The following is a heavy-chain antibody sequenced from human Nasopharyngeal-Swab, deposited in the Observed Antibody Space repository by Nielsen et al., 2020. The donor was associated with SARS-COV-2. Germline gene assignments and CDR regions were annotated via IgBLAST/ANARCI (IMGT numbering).Heavy chain of an antibody. CDR3: ARDLYSGTKPRFWSGYYGYYYGMDV. CDR2: INTNTGNP. J-gene: IGHJ6*02. D-gene: IGHD3-3*01. Sequence: WVRQAPGQGLEWMGWINTNTGNPTYAQGFTGRFVFSLDTSVSTAYLQISSLKAEDTAVYYCARDLYSGTKPRFWSGYYGYYYGMDVWGQGTTVTVSS. V-gene: IGHV7-4-1*02.